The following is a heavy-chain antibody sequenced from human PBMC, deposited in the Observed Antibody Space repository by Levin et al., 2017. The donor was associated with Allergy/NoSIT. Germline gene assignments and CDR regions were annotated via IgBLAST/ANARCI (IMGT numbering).Heavy chain of an antibody. CDR3: ARGRYDILTGYYRKPSRYFDL. CDR1: GGSFSGYY. Sequence: GSLRLSCAVYGGSFSGYYWSWIRQPPGKGLEWIGEINHSGSTNYNPSLKSRVTISVDTSKNQFSLKLSSVTAADTAVYYCARGRYDILTGYYRKPSRYFDLWGRGTLVTVSS. CDR2: INHSGST. J-gene: IGHJ2*01. V-gene: IGHV4-34*01. D-gene: IGHD3-9*01.